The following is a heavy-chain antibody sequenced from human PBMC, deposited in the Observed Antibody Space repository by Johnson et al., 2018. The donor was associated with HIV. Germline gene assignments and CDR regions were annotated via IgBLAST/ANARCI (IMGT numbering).Heavy chain of an antibody. V-gene: IGHV3-30*02. CDR3: AKDIWAYCGGDCSPGSAFDI. J-gene: IGHJ3*02. D-gene: IGHD2-21*01. CDR2: IWYDGTKK. Sequence: VQLVESGGGLVQPGGSVRLSCAASGFTFSKYGMHWVRQAPGKGLEWVAIIWYDGTKKYYGDSVKGRFTISRDISKNTLYLLMNSLRAEDTAWYYCAKDIWAYCGGDCSPGSAFDIWGQGTMVTVSS. CDR1: GFTFSKYG.